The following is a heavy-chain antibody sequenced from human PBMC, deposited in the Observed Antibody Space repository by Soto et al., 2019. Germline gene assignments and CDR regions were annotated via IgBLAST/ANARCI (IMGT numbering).Heavy chain of an antibody. D-gene: IGHD2-8*01. CDR1: GFLFSDFG. J-gene: IGHJ6*02. Sequence: QVQMVESGGGVVQPGRSLRLTCSASGFLFSDFGMHWVRQAPGKGLEWVAVISYDGSSQYYAESVKGRFTISRDDSDHTLHLQMTSLRPDDTAVYHCARAGYCTSGNWYNYYSYGMDVWGQGTTVTVS. CDR2: ISYDGSSQ. CDR3: ARAGYCTSGNWYNYYSYGMDV. V-gene: IGHV3-30*03.